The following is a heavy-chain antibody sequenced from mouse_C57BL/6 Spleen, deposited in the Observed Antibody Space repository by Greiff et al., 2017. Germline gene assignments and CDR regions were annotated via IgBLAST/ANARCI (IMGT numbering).Heavy chain of an antibody. CDR1: GFSFNPYS. Sequence: EAGGGLVQPKGSLKLSCAASGFSFNPYSMNWVRQAPGKGLEWVARIRSKSNNYATYYADSVKDRFTISRDDSESMLYLQMNNLKTEDTAMYDGVRGLPFAYWGQGTLVTVSA. J-gene: IGHJ3*01. D-gene: IGHD2-4*01. V-gene: IGHV10-1*01. CDR3: VRGLPFAY. CDR2: IRSKSNNYAT.